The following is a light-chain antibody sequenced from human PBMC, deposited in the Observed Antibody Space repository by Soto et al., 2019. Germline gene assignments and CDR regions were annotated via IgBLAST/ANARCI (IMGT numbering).Light chain of an antibody. J-gene: IGLJ3*02. CDR3: SSYTSSSIWV. CDR1: SSDVGGYNY. V-gene: IGLV2-14*01. CDR2: QVS. Sequence: QSALTQPASVSGSPGQSITISCTGTSSDVGGYNYVSWYQQHPGKAPKLVIYQVSNRPSGLSNRFSGSKSGNTASLTISGLQAEDEADYYCSSYTSSSIWVFGGGTKVTVL.